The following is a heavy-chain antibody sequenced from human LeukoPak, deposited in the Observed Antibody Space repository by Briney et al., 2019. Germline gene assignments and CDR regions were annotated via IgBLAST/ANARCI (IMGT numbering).Heavy chain of an antibody. CDR2: ISPYNGNT. CDR3: ARAPLGSYSSSSTTNDY. Sequence: GASVKVSCKASGYTFTSYGISWVRQAPGQGLEWMGWISPYNGNTNYAQKLQGRVTMTTDTSTSTAYMELRSLRSDDTAVYYCARAPLGSYSSSSTTNDYWGQGTLVTVSS. J-gene: IGHJ4*02. V-gene: IGHV1-18*01. CDR1: GYTFTSYG. D-gene: IGHD6-19*01.